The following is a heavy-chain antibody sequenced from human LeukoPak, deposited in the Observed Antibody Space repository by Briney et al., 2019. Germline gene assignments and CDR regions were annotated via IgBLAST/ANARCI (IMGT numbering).Heavy chain of an antibody. V-gene: IGHV3-21*01. CDR1: GFTFSSYA. CDR3: ARDLDGDYRGGVD. Sequence: GGSLRLSCAASGFTFSSYAMSWVRQAPGKGLEWVSAISPDSNYKYYVDSVKGRFTISRDNAKNSLYLQMNSLRAEDTAVYYCARDLDGDYRGGVDWGQGTLVTVSS. J-gene: IGHJ4*02. CDR2: ISPDSNYK. D-gene: IGHD4-17*01.